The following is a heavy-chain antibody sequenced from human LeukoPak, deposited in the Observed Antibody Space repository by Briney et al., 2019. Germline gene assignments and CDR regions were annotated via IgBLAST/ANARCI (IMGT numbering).Heavy chain of an antibody. D-gene: IGHD6-13*01. CDR2: INPNGGDT. Sequence: ASLKLSCKASGYTFTAYYMHWVRQAPGQGLEWMAWINPNGGDTNYAQQFKGRVTMTSDTSFTTAYMLLGGLRPDDTALYYCARGGGYSTSWYEAYWGQGTLVTVSS. CDR1: GYTFTAYY. J-gene: IGHJ4*02. V-gene: IGHV1-2*02. CDR3: ARGGGYSTSWYEAY.